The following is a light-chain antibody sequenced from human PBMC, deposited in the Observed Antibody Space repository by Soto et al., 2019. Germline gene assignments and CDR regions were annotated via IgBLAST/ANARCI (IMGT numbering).Light chain of an antibody. CDR1: QSISSW. J-gene: IGKJ4*01. CDR2: DAS. CDR3: QQYDNYLLT. Sequence: DIQMTQSPSTLSASVGDRVTITCQASQSISSWLAWYQQKPGKAPTLLIYDASSLQSGVPSRFSGSGSGTEXXXXXXXXXXXXXXXYYCQQYDNYLLTFGXGXXXEIK. V-gene: IGKV1-5*01.